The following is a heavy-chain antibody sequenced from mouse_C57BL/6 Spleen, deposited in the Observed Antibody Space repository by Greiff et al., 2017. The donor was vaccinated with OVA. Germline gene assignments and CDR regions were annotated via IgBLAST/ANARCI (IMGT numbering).Heavy chain of an antibody. CDR2: IYPRDGST. D-gene: IGHD1-1*01. J-gene: IGHJ4*01. Sequence: QVQLQQSAAELVKPGASVKISCKVSGYTFTDHTIHWLKQRPEQGLEWIGYIYPRDGSTKYNEKFKGKDTLTADKSSSTAYMQLNSLTSEDSAVYFCARSGSSITTVVDAMDYWGQGTSVTVSS. V-gene: IGHV1-78*01. CDR1: GYTFTDHT. CDR3: ARSGSSITTVVDAMDY.